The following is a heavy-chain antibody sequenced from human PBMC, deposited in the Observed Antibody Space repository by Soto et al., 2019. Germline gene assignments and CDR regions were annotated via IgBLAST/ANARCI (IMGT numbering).Heavy chain of an antibody. J-gene: IGHJ4*02. V-gene: IGHV1-8*01. CDR2: MNPNSGNT. D-gene: IGHD2-15*01. Sequence: QVQLVQSGAEVKKPGASVTVSCKASGYTVTNNVINWVRQDPGQGLEWMGWMNPNSGNTGYAQKLQGRVNLTRIEAIMRAYIDLSSLSSDVTAVYYCARVISGGHSGYWGQGTLVTVSS. CDR1: GYTVTNNV. CDR3: ARVISGGHSGY.